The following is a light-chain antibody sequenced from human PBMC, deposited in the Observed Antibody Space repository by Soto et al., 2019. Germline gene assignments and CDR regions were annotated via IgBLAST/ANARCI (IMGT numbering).Light chain of an antibody. Sequence: QSVLTQPASVSGSPGQSITISCTGSSSALGSYRLVSWYQHHPGKVPKLIIYEGSKRPSGVPDRFSGSKSGYTASLTVSGLQTEDEAFYYCSSSAGIYHYLVFGGGTKLTVL. V-gene: IGLV2-14*02. CDR2: EGS. J-gene: IGLJ3*02. CDR3: SSSAGIYHYLV. CDR1: SSALGSYRL.